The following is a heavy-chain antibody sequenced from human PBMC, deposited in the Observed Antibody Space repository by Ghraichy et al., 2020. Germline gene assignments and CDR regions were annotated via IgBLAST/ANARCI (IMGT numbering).Heavy chain of an antibody. J-gene: IGHJ4*02. V-gene: IGHV3-23*01. CDR3: AKDLGPIADDSSGYYGY. CDR2: ISGSGGST. Sequence: GGSLRLSCAASGFTFSSYAMSWVRQAPGKGLEWVSAISGSGGSTYYADSVKGRFTISRDNSKNTLYLQMNSLRAEDTAVYYCAKDLGPIADDSSGYYGYWGQGPLVTVSS. D-gene: IGHD3-22*01. CDR1: GFTFSSYA.